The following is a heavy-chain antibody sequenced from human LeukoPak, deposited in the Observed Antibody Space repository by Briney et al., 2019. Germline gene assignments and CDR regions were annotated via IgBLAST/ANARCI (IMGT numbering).Heavy chain of an antibody. CDR2: IRYDGADK. Sequence: GGSLRLSCAASGFTFNTYGMHWVRQAPDKGLEWVAFIRYDGADKYYADSVKGRFTISRDSSKNTLYLQMNSLRVEDSAVYYCAKVLSKGGGYYLTDFWGQGTLVTVSS. CDR1: GFTFNTYG. V-gene: IGHV3-30*02. D-gene: IGHD3-22*01. J-gene: IGHJ4*02. CDR3: AKVLSKGGGYYLTDF.